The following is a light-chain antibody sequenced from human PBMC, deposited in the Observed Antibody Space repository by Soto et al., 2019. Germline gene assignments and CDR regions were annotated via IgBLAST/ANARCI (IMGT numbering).Light chain of an antibody. J-gene: IGLJ3*02. CDR2: DVT. CDR3: CSYAGSYTWV. Sequence: QAVLTQPHSVSGSPGQSVTISCSGTSSDVGHYNFVSWYQHHPGKAPKLLIYDVTTRPSGVPDRFSGSKSGNMASLTISGLQAEDEADFYCCSYAGSYTWVFGGGTKVTVL. V-gene: IGLV2-11*01. CDR1: SSDVGHYNF.